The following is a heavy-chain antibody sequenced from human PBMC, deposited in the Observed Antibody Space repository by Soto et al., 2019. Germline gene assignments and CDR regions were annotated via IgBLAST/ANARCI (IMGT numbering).Heavy chain of an antibody. D-gene: IGHD6-19*01. Sequence: SQTLSLTCAISGDSVSSDSAAWNWIRQSPSRGLEWLGRTYYRSKWYNEYAPSVKSRITINPDTSKNQLSLQLSSVTPEDTAVYYCARSRVFIAVAGMATYYYYYGMDVWGQGTTVTVSS. CDR1: GDSVSSDSAA. J-gene: IGHJ6*02. CDR3: ARSRVFIAVAGMATYYYYYGMDV. CDR2: TYYRSKWYN. V-gene: IGHV6-1*01.